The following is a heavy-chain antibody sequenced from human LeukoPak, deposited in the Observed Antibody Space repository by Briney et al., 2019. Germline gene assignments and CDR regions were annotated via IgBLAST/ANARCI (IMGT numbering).Heavy chain of an antibody. CDR3: ARGDFWSGYLPFDY. J-gene: IGHJ4*02. V-gene: IGHV4-59*06. Sequence: SETLSLTCTVSGGSISSYYWSWIRQPAGKGLEWIGYIYYSGSTYYNPSLKSRVTISVDTSKNQFSLKLSSVTAADTAVYYCARGDFWSGYLPFDYWGQGTLVTVSS. CDR1: GGSISSYY. CDR2: IYYSGST. D-gene: IGHD3-3*01.